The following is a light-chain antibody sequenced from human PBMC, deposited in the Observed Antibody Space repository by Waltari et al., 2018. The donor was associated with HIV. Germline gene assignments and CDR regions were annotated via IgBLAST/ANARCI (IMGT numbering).Light chain of an antibody. Sequence: QSALTQPASVSGSPGQSITISCTGTSADVGNYDYVSWYQQKPGKAPKVILYDVSLRPSGVSFRFSGSKSGNTASLTISGLQAEDEADYFCSSYTNMNTLVFGGGTKLTVL. J-gene: IGLJ2*01. CDR1: SADVGNYDY. CDR2: DVS. V-gene: IGLV2-14*03. CDR3: SSYTNMNTLV.